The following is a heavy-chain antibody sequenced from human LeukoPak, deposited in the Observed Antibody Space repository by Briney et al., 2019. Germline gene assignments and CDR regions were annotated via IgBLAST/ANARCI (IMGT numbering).Heavy chain of an antibody. CDR1: GFAFSSYS. Sequence: GGSLRLSCAASGFAFSSYSMNWVRQAPGKGLERVSSISSSSSYIYYADSLKGRFTISRDNAKNSLYLQMNSLRAEDTAVYYCARDKAVAAAGLIKVFDYWGQGTLVTVSS. D-gene: IGHD6-13*01. J-gene: IGHJ4*02. CDR3: ARDKAVAAAGLIKVFDY. CDR2: ISSSSSYI. V-gene: IGHV3-21*01.